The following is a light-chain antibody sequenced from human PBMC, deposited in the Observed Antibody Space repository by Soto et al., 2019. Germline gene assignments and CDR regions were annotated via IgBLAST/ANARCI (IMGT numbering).Light chain of an antibody. CDR1: SSNIGAGYD. V-gene: IGLV1-40*01. CDR3: QSYDSSLSAPYV. J-gene: IGLJ1*01. CDR2: DNT. Sequence: QSVLTQPPSVSGAPGQRVTISCTGSSSNIGAGYDVHWYQHLPGTAPKLLIYDNTNRPSGVPDRSSGSKSGTSASLAITGLQAEDEADYYCQSYDSSLSAPYVFGTGTKVTVL.